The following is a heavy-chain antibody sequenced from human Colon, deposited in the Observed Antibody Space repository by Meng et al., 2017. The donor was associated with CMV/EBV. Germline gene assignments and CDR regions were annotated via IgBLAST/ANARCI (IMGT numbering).Heavy chain of an antibody. CDR1: GFTFSASW. Sequence: GESLKISCAASGFTFSASWMTWVRQNPGQGLEWVANIKPDGTEKNYVDSVKCRFTIFRDNAKNSLYLQMSTLRAEDTAVYYCVKAWRMGGPLSAFDVWGQGTMVTVSS. CDR2: IKPDGTEK. CDR3: VKAWRMGGPLSAFDV. V-gene: IGHV3-7*01. D-gene: IGHD1-26*01. J-gene: IGHJ3*01.